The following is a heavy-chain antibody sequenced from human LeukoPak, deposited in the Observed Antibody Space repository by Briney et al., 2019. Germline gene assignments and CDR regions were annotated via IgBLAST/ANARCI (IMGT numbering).Heavy chain of an antibody. V-gene: IGHV3-48*03. CDR3: ARDSTIVTEYDYYYYGMDV. J-gene: IGHJ6*02. D-gene: IGHD1-26*01. CDR1: GFTFSDCE. CDR2: ISSSGNTI. Sequence: GGSLRLSCAASGFTFSDCEMNWVRQAPGKGLEWIAYISSSGNTIYYADSLQGRFTISRDNAKNSLFLQLNSLRAEDTAIYYCARDSTIVTEYDYYYYGMDVWGQGTTVTVSS.